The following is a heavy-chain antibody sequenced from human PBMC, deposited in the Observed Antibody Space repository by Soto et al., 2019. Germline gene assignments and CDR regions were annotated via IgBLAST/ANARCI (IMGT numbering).Heavy chain of an antibody. CDR3: TKARCSGDTCYVPDY. CDR1: GFTFSSYT. CDR2: ISGSGGSQ. D-gene: IGHD2-15*01. Sequence: EVQVLESGGGLVQPGGSLRLSCAASGFTFSSYTMAWVRQAPGKGLEWVSSISGSGGSQYYADSVQGRFTISRDNYKNTVSLQMNSLRAEDTATYYCTKARCSGDTCYVPDYWGHGTLVIVSS. V-gene: IGHV3-23*01. J-gene: IGHJ4*01.